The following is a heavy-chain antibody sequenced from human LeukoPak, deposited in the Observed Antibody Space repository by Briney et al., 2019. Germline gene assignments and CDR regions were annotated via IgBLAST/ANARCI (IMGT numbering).Heavy chain of an antibody. CDR2: ISYDGSNK. CDR1: GFTFSSYA. CDR3: ARDGDYAY. J-gene: IGHJ4*02. D-gene: IGHD4-17*01. V-gene: IGHV3-30*04. Sequence: GRSLRLSCAASGFTFSSYAMHWVRQAPGKGLEWVAVISYDGSNKYYADSVKGRFTISRDNSKNTLYLQMNSLRAEDTAVYYCARDGDYAYWGQGTLVTVSS.